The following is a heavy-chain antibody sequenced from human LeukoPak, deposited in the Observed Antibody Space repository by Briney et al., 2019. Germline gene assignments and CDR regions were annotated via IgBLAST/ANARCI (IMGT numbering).Heavy chain of an antibody. CDR3: TKRVKYGGTWDHFAD. Sequence: GGSLRLSCAGSGYTFIDHYIDWVRQAPGKGLEWVGRARNKAYSYSTVYAAAVKDRFTFSRDDSKNSVYLQMNNLKSEDTAVYYCTKRVKYGGTWDHFADWGQGTLVTVSS. CDR1: GYTFIDHY. D-gene: IGHD1-26*01. J-gene: IGHJ4*02. CDR2: ARNKAYSYST. V-gene: IGHV3-72*01.